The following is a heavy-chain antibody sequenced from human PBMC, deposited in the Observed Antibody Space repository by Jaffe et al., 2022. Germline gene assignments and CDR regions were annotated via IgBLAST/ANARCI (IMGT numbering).Heavy chain of an antibody. D-gene: IGHD6-19*01. CDR2: IYTSGST. CDR1: GGSISSGSYY. CDR3: ARDLPEQWLVEGGDWFDP. V-gene: IGHV4-61*02. Sequence: QVQLQESGPGLVKPSQTLSLTCTVSGGSISSGSYYWSWIRQPAGKGLEWIGRIYTSGSTNYNPSLKSRVTISVDTSKNQFSLKLSSVTAADTAVYYCARDLPEQWLVEGGDWFDPWGQGTLVTVSS. J-gene: IGHJ5*02.